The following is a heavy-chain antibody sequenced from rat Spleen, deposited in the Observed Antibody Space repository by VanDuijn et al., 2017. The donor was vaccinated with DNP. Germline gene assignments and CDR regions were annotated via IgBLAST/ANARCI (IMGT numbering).Heavy chain of an antibody. CDR1: GFSLTSYN. V-gene: IGHV2-30*01. CDR3: ARHNSGHAGIFDY. CDR2: IWTGGST. Sequence: QVQLKESGPGLVQPSQTLSLTCTVSGFSLTSYNVHWVRQPTGKGLEWMGIIWTGGSTDYNSALKSRLSISRDTSKSQVFLKMNSLQTEDTATYFCARHNSGHAGIFDYWGQGVVVTVSS. J-gene: IGHJ2*01. D-gene: IGHD4-3*01.